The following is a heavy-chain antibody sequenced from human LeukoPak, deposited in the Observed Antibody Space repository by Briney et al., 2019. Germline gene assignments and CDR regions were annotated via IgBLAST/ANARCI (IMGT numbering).Heavy chain of an antibody. CDR3: VKVDT. V-gene: IGHV3-30*02. CDR1: VFSFSTSG. D-gene: IGHD3-22*01. Sequence: GGSLRLSCVASVFSFSTSGMHWVRQSPGKGLDWVAFIRNDGNKKNYAESVKGRFTISRDNSRNTLYLQMDSLSAEDTAVYYCVKVDTWGQGTLVTVSS. CDR2: IRNDGNKK. J-gene: IGHJ4*02.